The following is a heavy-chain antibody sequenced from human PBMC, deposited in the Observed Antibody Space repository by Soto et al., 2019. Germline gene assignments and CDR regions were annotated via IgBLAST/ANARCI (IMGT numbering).Heavy chain of an antibody. V-gene: IGHV3-23*01. CDR3: AKDGGSNWYGPNGFDY. CDR2: ISGSGGST. Sequence: EVQLLESGGGLLQPGGSLRLSCAASGFTFSSYAMSWVRQAPGKGLEWVSAISGSGGSTYYADSVKGRFTITRDNSKNTLYLQMNSLRAKDTAVYYCAKDGGSNWYGPNGFDYWGQATLVTVSS. CDR1: GFTFSSYA. J-gene: IGHJ4*02. D-gene: IGHD6-13*01.